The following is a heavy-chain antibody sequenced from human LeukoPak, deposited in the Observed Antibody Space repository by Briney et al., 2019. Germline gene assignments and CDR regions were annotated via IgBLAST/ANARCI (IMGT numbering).Heavy chain of an antibody. J-gene: IGHJ2*01. Sequence: PGGSLRLSCAASGFTFSSYAMHWVRQAPGKGLEYVSAISRNGDSTYYANSVKDRFTISRDNSKNTLYLQMGSMRAEDMAVYYCARDLGLWWESHWYFDRWGRGTLVTVSS. D-gene: IGHD2-21*01. V-gene: IGHV3-64*01. CDR1: GFTFSSYA. CDR2: ISRNGDST. CDR3: ARDLGLWWESHWYFDR.